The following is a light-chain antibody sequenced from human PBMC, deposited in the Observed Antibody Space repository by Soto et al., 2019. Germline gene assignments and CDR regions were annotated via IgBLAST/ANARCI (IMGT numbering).Light chain of an antibody. V-gene: IGKV1-39*01. CDR3: QQSYSAQYT. J-gene: IGKJ2*01. CDR2: PTS. CDR1: QNVGFF. Sequence: DIQMTQSPSSLSASVGDRVSLTCRAGQNVGFFVNWYQQKPAKAPRLLIYPTSNLQSGVPSRISDSGSGTEFTLTISSVQPEDFATDFCQQSYSAQYTFGQGTKLEIK.